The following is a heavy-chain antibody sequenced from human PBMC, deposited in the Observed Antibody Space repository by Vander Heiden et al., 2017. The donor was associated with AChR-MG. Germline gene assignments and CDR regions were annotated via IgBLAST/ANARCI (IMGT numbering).Heavy chain of an antibody. J-gene: IGHJ6*02. Sequence: QVQLVQSGAEVKKPGASVKVSCKASGYTFTGYYMHWVRQAPGQGLEWMGWINPNSGGTNYAQKCQGRVTMTRDTSISTAYMELSRLRSDDTAVYYCARNHNPVTVYGMDVWGQGTTVTVSS. CDR1: GYTFTGYY. CDR3: ARNHNPVTVYGMDV. V-gene: IGHV1-2*02. D-gene: IGHD2-21*02. CDR2: INPNSGGT.